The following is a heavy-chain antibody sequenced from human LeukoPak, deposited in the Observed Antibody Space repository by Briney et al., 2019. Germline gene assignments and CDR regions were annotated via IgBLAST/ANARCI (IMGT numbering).Heavy chain of an antibody. Sequence: ASVKLSCKASGYTFNGYYMHWVRQAHGQGLEWMGWINPNSGGTNYAQKFQGRVTMTRDTSISTAYMELSRLRSDDTAVYYCARSTLYSGSYSAFDIWGQGTMVTVSS. D-gene: IGHD1-26*01. J-gene: IGHJ3*02. CDR1: GYTFNGYY. CDR2: INPNSGGT. CDR3: ARSTLYSGSYSAFDI. V-gene: IGHV1-2*02.